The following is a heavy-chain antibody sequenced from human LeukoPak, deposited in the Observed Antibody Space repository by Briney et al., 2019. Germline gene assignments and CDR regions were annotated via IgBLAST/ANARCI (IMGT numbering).Heavy chain of an antibody. CDR2: IIPILGIA. D-gene: IGHD3-10*01. J-gene: IGHJ4*02. V-gene: IGHV1-69*04. CDR1: GGTFSSYA. Sequence: SVKVSCKASGGTFSSYAISWVRQAPGQGLEWMGWIIPILGIANYAQKFQGRVTITADKSTSTAYMELSSLRSEDTAVYYCARDGSGSYVFDYWGQGTLVTVSS. CDR3: ARDGSGSYVFDY.